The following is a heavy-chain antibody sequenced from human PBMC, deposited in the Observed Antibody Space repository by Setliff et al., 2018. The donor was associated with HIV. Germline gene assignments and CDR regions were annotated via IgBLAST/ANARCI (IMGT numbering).Heavy chain of an antibody. CDR2: VHYSGSI. CDR1: GGSISGSNYY. V-gene: IGHV4-39*01. CDR3: ARPSLGIGGGSMFNN. Sequence: SETLSLTCTVSGGSISGSNYYWGWIRQPPGKGLEWIANVHYSGSIYFNPSLRSRVAISVDTSHNQFSLRLRSVTAADTAVYYCARPSLGIGGGSMFNNWGQGTLVTVSS. J-gene: IGHJ4*02. D-gene: IGHD3-3*01.